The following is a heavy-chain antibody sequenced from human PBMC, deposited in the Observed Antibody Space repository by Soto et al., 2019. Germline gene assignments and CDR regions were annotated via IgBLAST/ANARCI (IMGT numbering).Heavy chain of an antibody. J-gene: IGHJ6*02. Sequence: PSETLSLTCTVSVGSVSRGNYFWSWIRQPPGKGLEWIGYIHSSGSTNYNPSLKSRVTISVDTSRNQFSLRLTSVTAADTAVYFCAILTKPTAVTTAFRGGYGLDVWGQGTTVTVSS. CDR2: IHSSGST. D-gene: IGHD4-17*01. CDR3: AILTKPTAVTTAFRGGYGLDV. V-gene: IGHV4-61*01. CDR1: VGSVSRGNYF.